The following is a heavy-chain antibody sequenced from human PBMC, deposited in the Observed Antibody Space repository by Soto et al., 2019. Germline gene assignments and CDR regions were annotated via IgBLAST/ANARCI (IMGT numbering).Heavy chain of an antibody. CDR3: EKGRSYSSYYGGDV. V-gene: IGHV3-23*01. J-gene: IGHJ6*02. Sequence: GGSLRLSCAASGFTFSSCAMGWVRQAPGKGLEWVSDIIDSGASTYYADSVKGRFTISRDNSKSTLYLQMNSLRAEDTALYSWEKGRSYSSYYGGDVWGQGTPVPAP. CDR1: GFTFSSCA. CDR2: IIDSGAST.